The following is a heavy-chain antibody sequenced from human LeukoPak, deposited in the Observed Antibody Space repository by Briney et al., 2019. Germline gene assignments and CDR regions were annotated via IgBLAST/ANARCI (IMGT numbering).Heavy chain of an antibody. CDR3: ARGPDPGKVGAAIYYYFGMDV. Sequence: SETLSLTCSVSGGSISTNDYYWDWIRQPPGKGLEWIGYIYYSGSTYYNPSLKSRVTISVDTSKNQFSLKLSSVTAADTAVYYCARGPDPGKVGAAIYYYFGMDVWGQGTTVTVSS. CDR2: IYYSGST. J-gene: IGHJ6*02. V-gene: IGHV4-39*01. CDR1: GGSISTNDYY. D-gene: IGHD1-26*01.